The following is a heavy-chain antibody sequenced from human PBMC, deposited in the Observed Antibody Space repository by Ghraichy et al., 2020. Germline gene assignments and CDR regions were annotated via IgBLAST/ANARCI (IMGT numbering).Heavy chain of an antibody. J-gene: IGHJ4*02. Sequence: GGSLRLSCSASGFTFKNYAMSWVRQAPGKGPEWVSAIGGGGAATEYADSVKGRFTISRDDSKNSLYLQMNSLRAEDTALYYCARFRGSSHLSEDLDYWGQGTLVTVSS. CDR1: GFTFKNYA. CDR3: ARFRGSSHLSEDLDY. V-gene: IGHV3-23*01. D-gene: IGHD1-14*01. CDR2: IGGGGAAT.